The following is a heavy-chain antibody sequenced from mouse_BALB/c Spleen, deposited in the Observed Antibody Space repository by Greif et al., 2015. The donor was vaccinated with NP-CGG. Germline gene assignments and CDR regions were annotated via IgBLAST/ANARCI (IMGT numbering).Heavy chain of an antibody. Sequence: EVKVVESGGGLVQPGGSRKLSCAASGFTFSDYGTAWVRQAPGKGPEWVAFISNLAYSIYYADTVAGRFTISRENAKNTLYLEMSSLRSEDTAMYYCARAQLGNYAMDYWGQGTSVTVSS. CDR2: ISNLAYSI. V-gene: IGHV5-15*02. J-gene: IGHJ4*01. CDR3: ARAQLGNYAMDY. D-gene: IGHD3-1*01. CDR1: GFTFSDYG.